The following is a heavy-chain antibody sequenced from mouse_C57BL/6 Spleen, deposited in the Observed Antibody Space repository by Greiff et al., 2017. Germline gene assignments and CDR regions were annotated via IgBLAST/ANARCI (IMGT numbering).Heavy chain of an antibody. CDR2: LYPSDSET. CDR3: ARRGNYYDSSSWYFDV. V-gene: IGHV1-61*01. CDR1: GYTFTSYW. D-gene: IGHD1-1*01. J-gene: IGHJ1*03. Sequence: QVQLQQPGAELVRPGSSVKLSCKASGYTFTSYWMDWVKQRPGQGLEWIGNLYPSDSETHYNQKFKDKATLTVDKSSSTAYMQLSSLTSEDSAVYYCARRGNYYDSSSWYFDVWGTGTTVTVSS.